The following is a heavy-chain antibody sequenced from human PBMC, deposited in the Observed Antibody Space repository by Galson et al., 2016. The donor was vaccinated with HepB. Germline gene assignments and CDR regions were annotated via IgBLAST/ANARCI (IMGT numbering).Heavy chain of an antibody. CDR3: ARVDEGYYYLIDY. D-gene: IGHD3-22*01. CDR1: GFTVSTNY. V-gene: IGHV3-48*02. CDR2: IGSRSSPI. J-gene: IGHJ4*02. Sequence: SLRLSCAASGFTVSTNYMSWVRQAPGKGLEWVSYIGSRSSPIHYADSVKGRFTISRDNAKNSLYLQMNSLRDEDTAVYYCARVDEGYYYLIDYWGQGTLVTVSS.